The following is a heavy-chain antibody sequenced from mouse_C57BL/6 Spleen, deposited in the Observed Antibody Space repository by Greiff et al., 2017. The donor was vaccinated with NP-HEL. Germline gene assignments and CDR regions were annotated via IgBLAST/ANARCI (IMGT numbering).Heavy chain of an antibody. J-gene: IGHJ1*03. Sequence: VQLQQSGAELVKPGASVKLSCKASGYTFTSYWMHWVKQRPGRGLEWIGRIDPNSGGTKYNEKFKSKATLTVDTPSSTAYMQLSSLTSENSAVYNFALLDFDGWGTGTTVTVSS. CDR1: GYTFTSYW. CDR2: IDPNSGGT. V-gene: IGHV1-72*01. CDR3: ALLDFDG.